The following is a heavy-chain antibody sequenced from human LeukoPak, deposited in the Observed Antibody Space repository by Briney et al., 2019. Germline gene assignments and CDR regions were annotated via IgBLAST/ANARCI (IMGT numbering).Heavy chain of an antibody. CDR3: ARDRGAGYEYVWGSYRPIGPGIY. V-gene: IGHV1-2*02. Sequence: ASVKVSCKGSGYTFTGYYMHWVRQAPGQGLEWMGWINPNSGGTNYAQKFQGRVTMTRDTSISTAYMELSRLRSDDTAVYYCARDRGAGYEYVWGSYRPIGPGIYWGQGTLVTVSS. CDR1: GYTFTGYY. J-gene: IGHJ4*02. CDR2: INPNSGGT. D-gene: IGHD3-16*02.